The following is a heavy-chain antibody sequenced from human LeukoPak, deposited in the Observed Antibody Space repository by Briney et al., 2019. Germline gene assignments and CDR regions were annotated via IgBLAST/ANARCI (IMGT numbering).Heavy chain of an antibody. CDR1: GFTFSNYA. Sequence: GGSLRLSCAASGFTFSNYAMSWVRQAPGKGLEWVSAISGSGGSTYYADSVKGWFTISRDNSKNTLYLQMNSLRAEDTAVYYCTKRGTYDFWSAYHDFWGQGTLVTVSS. J-gene: IGHJ4*02. CDR3: TKRGTYDFWSAYHDF. CDR2: ISGSGGST. D-gene: IGHD3-3*01. V-gene: IGHV3-23*01.